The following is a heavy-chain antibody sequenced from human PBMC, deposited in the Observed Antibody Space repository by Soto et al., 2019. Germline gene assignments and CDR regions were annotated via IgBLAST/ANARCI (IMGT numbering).Heavy chain of an antibody. CDR2: IYHSGST. CDR3: ARVVATTVVS. CDR1: GGSISSGGYS. V-gene: IGHV4-30-2*01. D-gene: IGHD5-12*01. Sequence: SETLSLTCAVSGGSISSGGYSWSWIRQPPGKGLEWIGYIYHSGSTYYNPSLKSRVTISVDRSKNQFSLKLSFVTAADTAVYYCARVVATTVVSWGQGTLVTVSS. J-gene: IGHJ5*02.